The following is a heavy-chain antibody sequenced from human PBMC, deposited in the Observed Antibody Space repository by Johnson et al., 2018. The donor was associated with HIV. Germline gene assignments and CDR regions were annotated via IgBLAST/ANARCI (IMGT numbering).Heavy chain of an antibody. CDR2: IRTAGDT. J-gene: IGHJ3*02. D-gene: IGHD1-1*01. Sequence: VQLAESGGGVVRPGGSLRLSCAASGFTFDDYAMHWVRQAPGKGLEWVSGIRTAGDTYYPGSVKGRFTISRENAKNSLYLQMNSLRAEETALYYCARVTRYNWNSDAFDIWGQGTMVTVSS. CDR1: GFTFDDYA. CDR3: ARVTRYNWNSDAFDI. V-gene: IGHV3-13*01.